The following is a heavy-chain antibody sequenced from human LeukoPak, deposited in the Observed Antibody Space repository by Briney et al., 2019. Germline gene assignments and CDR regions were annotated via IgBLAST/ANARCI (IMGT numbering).Heavy chain of an antibody. D-gene: IGHD5-12*01. V-gene: IGHV3-30*03. J-gene: IGHJ4*02. Sequence: GRSLRLSCAASGFTFSSYGMHWVRQAPGKGLEWVAVISYDGSNKYYADSVKGRFTISRDNSKNTLYLQMNSLRAEDTAVYYCASPYSGYDYNFDHWGQGTLVTVSS. CDR2: ISYDGSNK. CDR1: GFTFSSYG. CDR3: ASPYSGYDYNFDH.